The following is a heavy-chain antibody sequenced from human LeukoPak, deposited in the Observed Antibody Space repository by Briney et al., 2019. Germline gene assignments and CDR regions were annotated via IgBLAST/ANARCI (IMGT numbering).Heavy chain of an antibody. J-gene: IGHJ6*02. V-gene: IGHV3-21*05. CDR1: GFTFSSYS. D-gene: IGHD2-2*01. Sequence: PGGSLRLSCAASGFTFSSYSMTWVRQAPGKGLEWVSYISTSSSYIYYADSVKGRFTISRDNAKNSLYLQMNSLRAEDTAVYYCARDEYCSTRNCLDYGPDVWGQGTTVTVSS. CDR3: ARDEYCSTRNCLDYGPDV. CDR2: ISTSSSYI.